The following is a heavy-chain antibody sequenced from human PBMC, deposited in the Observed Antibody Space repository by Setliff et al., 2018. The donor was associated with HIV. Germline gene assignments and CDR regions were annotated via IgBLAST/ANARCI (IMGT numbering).Heavy chain of an antibody. CDR3: ARDPNPVTKITGAFDI. CDR1: GFTFSTYS. V-gene: IGHV3-30*02. CDR2: IRYDGSNK. Sequence: PGGSLRLSCAASGFTFSTYSMNWVRQAPGKGLEWVAFIRYDGSNKYYADSVKGRFTISGDNAKNSLYLQMNSLRAEDTAVYYCARDPNPVTKITGAFDIWGQGTMVTVSS. D-gene: IGHD4-17*01. J-gene: IGHJ3*02.